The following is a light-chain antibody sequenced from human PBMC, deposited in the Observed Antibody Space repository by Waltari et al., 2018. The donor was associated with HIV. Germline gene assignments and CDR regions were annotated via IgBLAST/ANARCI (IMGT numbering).Light chain of an antibody. CDR1: DSASALYNF. CDR3: ASFTGDHTLL. Sequence: SAVTPPASVSGLPAPSTTISCTGDDSASALYNFVSWYKQHPGTLPRLILYDVDSGASGISHRFSGSMSGHTASLNISGLRAEDEAHYYCASFTGDHTLLFGGGTKVTVL. V-gene: IGLV2-14*03. J-gene: IGLJ2*01. CDR2: DVD.